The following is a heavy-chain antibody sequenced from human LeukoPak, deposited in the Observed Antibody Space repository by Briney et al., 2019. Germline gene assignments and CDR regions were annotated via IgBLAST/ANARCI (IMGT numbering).Heavy chain of an antibody. CDR1: GYSISSGHY. Sequence: PSESLSLTCGVSGYSISSGHYWGWIRQPPGKGLEWIGSIYARGSTYYNPSLKSRVTISVDTSKNQFSLKLSSVTAADTAVYYCAREPETYYYDTSGYSPPEYYFDYWGQRTLVTVSS. CDR3: AREPETYYYDTSGYSPPEYYFDY. J-gene: IGHJ4*02. D-gene: IGHD3-22*01. V-gene: IGHV4-38-2*02. CDR2: IYARGST.